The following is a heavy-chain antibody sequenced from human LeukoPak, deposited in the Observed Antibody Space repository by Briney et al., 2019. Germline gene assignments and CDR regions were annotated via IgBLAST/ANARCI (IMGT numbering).Heavy chain of an antibody. CDR3: AKDRGSSIYDGFTWFDP. J-gene: IGHJ5*02. V-gene: IGHV3-30*07. D-gene: IGHD6-13*01. CDR2: IXXDGSNK. Sequence: GRSLRLSCAASXXTFSSYAMHWVRQAPXXXXXXXXVIXXDGSNKYYADSVKGRFTISRDNSNNTQFLRMNNLRTEDSAVYYCAKDRGSSIYDGFTWFDPWGQGTLVTVSS. CDR1: XXTFSSYA.